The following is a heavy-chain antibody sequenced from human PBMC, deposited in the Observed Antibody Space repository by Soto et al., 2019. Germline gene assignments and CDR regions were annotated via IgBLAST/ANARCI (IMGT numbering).Heavy chain of an antibody. CDR3: AKAPGIAVAGGGVVHY. CDR1: GFTFSSYA. D-gene: IGHD6-19*01. J-gene: IGHJ4*02. CDR2: ISGSGGST. V-gene: IGHV3-23*01. Sequence: GGSLRLSCAASGFTFSSYAMSWVRQAPGKGLEWVSAISGSGGSTYYADSVKGRFTISRDNSKNTLYLQMNSLRAEDTAVYYCAKAPGIAVAGGGVVHYWGQGTLVTVSS.